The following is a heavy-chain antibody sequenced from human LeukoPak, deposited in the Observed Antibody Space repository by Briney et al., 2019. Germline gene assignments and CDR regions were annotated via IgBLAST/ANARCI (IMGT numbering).Heavy chain of an antibody. Sequence: GGSLKLSCAASGFTFTGSAMHWVRQASGKGLEWVGRTRSKANSYATAYAASVKGMFTISRDDSKNTAYLQMNSLKTEDTAVYYCTRHVTLIRGVINYYGMDVWGQGTTVTVSS. CDR3: TRHVTLIRGVINYYGMDV. V-gene: IGHV3-73*01. CDR2: TRSKANSYAT. CDR1: GFTFTGSA. J-gene: IGHJ6*02. D-gene: IGHD3-10*01.